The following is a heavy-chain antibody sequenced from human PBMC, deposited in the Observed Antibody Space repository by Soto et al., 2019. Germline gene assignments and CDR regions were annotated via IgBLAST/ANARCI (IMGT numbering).Heavy chain of an antibody. CDR1: GFTFSYYG. Sequence: QVQLVESGGGVVQPGGSLRLSCAASGFTFSYYGFHWVRQAPGKGLEWVAVMHTGGNEKYYVDSVKGRFTVSRDDSRNMVYLEMSGLRAEDKAEYFCARDADTTGHYSHFDLWGRGALVAGS. D-gene: IGHD3-9*01. CDR2: MHTGGNEK. J-gene: IGHJ4*02. V-gene: IGHV3-33*08. CDR3: ARDADTTGHYSHFDL.